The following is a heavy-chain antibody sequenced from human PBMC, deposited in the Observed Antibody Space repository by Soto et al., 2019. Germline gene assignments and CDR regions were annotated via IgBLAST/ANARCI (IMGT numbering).Heavy chain of an antibody. Sequence: GGSLRLSCAASGFTFSSYAMSWVRQAPGKGLEWVSAISGSGGSTYYADSVKGRFTISRDNSKNTLYLQMSSLRSEDTAVYYCARGGGRRTGTTAEDEDGAFDIWGQGTMVTVSS. CDR1: GFTFSSYA. D-gene: IGHD1-7*01. J-gene: IGHJ3*02. V-gene: IGHV3-23*01. CDR2: ISGSGGST. CDR3: ARGGGRRTGTTAEDEDGAFDI.